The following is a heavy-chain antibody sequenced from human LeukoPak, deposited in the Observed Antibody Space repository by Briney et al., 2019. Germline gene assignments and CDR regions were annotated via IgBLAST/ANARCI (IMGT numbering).Heavy chain of an antibody. CDR1: GFTFSDYD. D-gene: IGHD1-1*01. CDR3: ARVAKERVGGVYYFDY. V-gene: IGHV3-13*01. J-gene: IGHJ4*02. Sequence: PGRSLRLSCAASGFTFSDYDMHWVRQATGKGLEWVSAIGTAGDTYYTGSVKGRFTISRENAKNSLYLQMNSLRAGDTAVYYCARVAKERVGGVYYFDYWGQGTLVTVSP. CDR2: IGTAGDT.